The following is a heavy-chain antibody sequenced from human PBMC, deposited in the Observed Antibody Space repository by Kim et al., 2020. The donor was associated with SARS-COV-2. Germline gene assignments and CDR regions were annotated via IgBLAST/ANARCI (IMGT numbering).Heavy chain of an antibody. Sequence: GGSLRLSCAASGFTFSAYAMNWPRQAPGKGLEGVSHIGGDGGSIYYANSVKGRFVISRDNAKNSFSLQMNSLRDEDTAEYYFARGGKPNSFDYLGHGTL. CDR3: ARGGKPNSFDY. CDR2: IGGDGGSI. CDR1: GFTFSAYA. J-gene: IGHJ4*01. V-gene: IGHV3-48*02.